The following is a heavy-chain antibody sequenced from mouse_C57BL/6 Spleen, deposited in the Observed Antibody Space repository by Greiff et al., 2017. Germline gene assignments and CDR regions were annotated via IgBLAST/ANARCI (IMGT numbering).Heavy chain of an antibody. V-gene: IGHV2-2*01. CDR2: IWSGGST. J-gene: IGHJ4*01. D-gene: IGHD1-1*01. CDR1: GFSLTSYG. Sequence: QVQLKESGPGLVQPSQSLSITCTVSGFSLTSYGVHWVRQSPGKGLEWLGVIWSGGSTDYNAAFISRLGISKDNSKSQVFFKMNSLQADDTAIYYCARNGGYGSRYYAMDYWGQGTSVTVSS. CDR3: ARNGGYGSRYYAMDY.